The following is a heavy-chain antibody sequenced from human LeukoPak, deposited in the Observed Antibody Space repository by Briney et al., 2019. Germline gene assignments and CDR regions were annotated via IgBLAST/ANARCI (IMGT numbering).Heavy chain of an antibody. J-gene: IGHJ6*02. CDR2: INPSGGST. Sequence: ASVNVSCKASGYTFTSYYMHWVRQAPGQGLEWMGIINPSGGSTSYAQKFQGRVTMTRDTSTSTVYMELSSLRSEDTAVYYCARDAASSFWSGYAYYYYGMDVWGQGTTVTVSS. V-gene: IGHV1-46*01. CDR1: GYTFTSYY. D-gene: IGHD3-3*01. CDR3: ARDAASSFWSGYAYYYYGMDV.